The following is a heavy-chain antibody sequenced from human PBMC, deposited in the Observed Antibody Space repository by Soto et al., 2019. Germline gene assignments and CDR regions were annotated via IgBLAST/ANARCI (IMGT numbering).Heavy chain of an antibody. D-gene: IGHD3-3*01. Sequence: GGSLRLSCAASGFTFSSYAMSWFRQAPGKGLEWVSAISGSGGSTYYADSVKGRFTISRDNSKNTLYLQMNSLRAEDTAVYYCAKERWLYYDFWSGYYTFYYYYYMDVWGKGTTVTVS. J-gene: IGHJ6*03. CDR1: GFTFSSYA. CDR2: ISGSGGST. V-gene: IGHV3-23*01. CDR3: AKERWLYYDFWSGYYTFYYYYYMDV.